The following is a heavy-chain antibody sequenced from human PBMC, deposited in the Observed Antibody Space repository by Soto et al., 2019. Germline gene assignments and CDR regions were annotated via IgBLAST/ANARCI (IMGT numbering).Heavy chain of an antibody. D-gene: IGHD5-12*01. V-gene: IGHV1-69*13. CDR3: ARVLVRMDIVATITGYRYYYYGMDV. CDR2: IIPIFGTA. CDR1: GGTFSNYA. Sequence: SVKVSCKASGGTFSNYAISWVRQAPGQGLEWMGGIIPIFGTANYAQKFQGRVTITADESTSTAYMELSSLRSEDTAVYYCARVLVRMDIVATITGYRYYYYGMDVWGRG. J-gene: IGHJ6*02.